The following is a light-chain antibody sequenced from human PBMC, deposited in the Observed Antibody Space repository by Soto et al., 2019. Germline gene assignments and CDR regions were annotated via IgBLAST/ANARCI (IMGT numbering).Light chain of an antibody. Sequence: QSALTQPPSASGSPGQSVTISCTGTSSDVGGYDSVSWYQQHPGKAPKLMIFGVSERPSGVPDRFSGSKSGNTASLPVSGLQAEDEADYYCSSYAGSNTVVFGGGTKLTVL. CDR3: SSYAGSNTVV. J-gene: IGLJ2*01. CDR2: GVS. CDR1: SSDVGGYDS. V-gene: IGLV2-8*01.